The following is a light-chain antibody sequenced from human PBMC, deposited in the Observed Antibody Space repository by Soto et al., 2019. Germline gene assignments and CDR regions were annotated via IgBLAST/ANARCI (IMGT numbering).Light chain of an antibody. CDR3: QQYSSYQWT. J-gene: IGKJ1*01. CDR1: QSIGSW. CDR2: DAS. V-gene: IGKV1-5*01. Sequence: DTQMTQSPSTLSASVGDRVTITCRASQSIGSWLAWYQQKPGKPPKVLTYDASSLESGVPSRFSGSGSGTEFTLTISSLQPDDFATYYCQQYSSYQWTFGQGTKVDIK.